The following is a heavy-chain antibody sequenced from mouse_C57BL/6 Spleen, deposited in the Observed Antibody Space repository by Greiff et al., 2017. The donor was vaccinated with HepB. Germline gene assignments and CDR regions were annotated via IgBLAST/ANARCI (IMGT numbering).Heavy chain of an antibody. CDR1: GYTFTDYN. Sequence: EVKLQQSGPELVKPGASVKMSCKASGYTFTDYNMHWVKQSHGKSLEWIGYINPNNGGTSYNQKFKGKATLTVNKSSSTAYMELRSLTSEDSAVYYCAKGYYGSRDYWGQGTTLTVSS. D-gene: IGHD1-1*01. J-gene: IGHJ2*01. V-gene: IGHV1-22*01. CDR2: INPNNGGT. CDR3: AKGYYGSRDY.